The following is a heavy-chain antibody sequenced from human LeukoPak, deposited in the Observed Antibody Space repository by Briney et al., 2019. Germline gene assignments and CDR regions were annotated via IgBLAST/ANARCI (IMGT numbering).Heavy chain of an antibody. D-gene: IGHD6-19*01. V-gene: IGHV3-23*01. CDR3: AKATDRSGWYSAIDY. CDR1: GFTFSSYA. CDR2: ISGSDGST. J-gene: IGHJ4*02. Sequence: PGGSLRLSCAASGFTFSSYAMTWVHQAPGKGLEWVSTISGSDGSTYYADSVKGRFTISRDNSKNTLYLQMNSLRAEDTAVYYCAKATDRSGWYSAIDYWGQGTLVTVSS.